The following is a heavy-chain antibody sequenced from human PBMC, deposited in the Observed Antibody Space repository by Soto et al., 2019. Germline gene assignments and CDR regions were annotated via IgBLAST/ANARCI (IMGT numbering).Heavy chain of an antibody. CDR2: NSGSGRST. CDR3: ARDGGNICSGGSCYFQAPDY. D-gene: IGHD2-15*01. V-gene: IGHV3-23*01. CDR1: GFTFSNYA. J-gene: IGHJ4*02. Sequence: EVQLLESGGGSVQPGGSLRLSCSASGFTFSNYAMRWVRQAPGKGLEWVASNSGSGRSTNYADSVKGRFTISRDNSKNTLAVQMSSLRAEDTAVYYCARDGGNICSGGSCYFQAPDYWGQGTRVTVSP.